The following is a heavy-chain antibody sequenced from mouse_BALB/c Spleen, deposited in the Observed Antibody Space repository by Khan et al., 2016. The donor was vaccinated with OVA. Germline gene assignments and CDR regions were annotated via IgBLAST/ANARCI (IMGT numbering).Heavy chain of an antibody. CDR1: GYTFTNYW. J-gene: IGHJ3*01. Sequence: VQLQQSGAELAKPGASVKMSCKASGYTFTNYWMHWVKQRPGQGLEWIGYINPSTDYTEYNQKFKDKATLTADTSSSTAYMQLTSLTSEDSALXYCVNHGSSSAWFTYWGQGTLVTVSA. CDR3: VNHGSSSAWFTY. D-gene: IGHD1-1*01. CDR2: INPSTDYT. V-gene: IGHV1-7*01.